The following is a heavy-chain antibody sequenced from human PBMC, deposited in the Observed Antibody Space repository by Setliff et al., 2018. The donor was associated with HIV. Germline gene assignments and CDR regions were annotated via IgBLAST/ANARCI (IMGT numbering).Heavy chain of an antibody. CDR1: GFTFNSHW. J-gene: IGHJ6*04. Sequence: GGSLRLSCAASGFTFNSHWMSWVRQAPGRGLEWVADINQDGSEKSYVDSVKGRFTISRDNAKNSLYLHMNSLRIEDTAVFYCVRGSSGLAVWGKGTTVTVSS. D-gene: IGHD5-12*01. CDR2: INQDGSEK. V-gene: IGHV3-7*03. CDR3: VRGSSGLAV.